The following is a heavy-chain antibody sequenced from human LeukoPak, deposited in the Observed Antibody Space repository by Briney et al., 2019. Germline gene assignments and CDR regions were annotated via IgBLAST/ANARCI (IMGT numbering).Heavy chain of an antibody. Sequence: GPALVKPTQALTLTCTFSGFSLSTSGMCGTWIRQPPGKALEWLARIDWDDDKYYSTSLKTRLTISKDTSRNQVVLTMTNMDPVDTATYYCARNNRLSTIDYWGQGTLVTVSS. CDR3: ARNNRLSTIDY. V-gene: IGHV2-70*11. CDR2: IDWDDDK. D-gene: IGHD1-14*01. CDR1: GFSLSTSGMC. J-gene: IGHJ4*02.